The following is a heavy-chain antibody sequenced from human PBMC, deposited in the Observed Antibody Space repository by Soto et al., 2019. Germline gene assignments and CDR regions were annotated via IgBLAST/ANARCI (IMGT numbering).Heavy chain of an antibody. Sequence: QVQLVESGGGLVKPGGSLRLTCAASGFSISDHYMSWIRQAPGKGLEWVSYSSNSGTFTKYADSVKGRFSISRDNAKNALYLEINNLRGEDTAIYYCARSGDNYNVLDYWGQGTTVTVSS. CDR2: SSNSGTFT. J-gene: IGHJ4*02. CDR1: GFSISDHY. D-gene: IGHD3-10*02. CDR3: ARSGDNYNVLDY. V-gene: IGHV3-11*05.